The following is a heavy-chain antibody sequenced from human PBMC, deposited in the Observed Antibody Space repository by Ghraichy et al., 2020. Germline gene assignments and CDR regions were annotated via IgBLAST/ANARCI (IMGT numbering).Heavy chain of an antibody. CDR2: VIPSLDTS. Sequence: SVKVSCKASGGTFNTYPVSWVRQAPGQGLEWMGSVIPSLDTSTYSQTFQGRVIITAEEATTTASLELSSLRSDDTAIYYCAAGGDFGFLHYWGQGTLVTVSS. CDR3: AAGGDFGFLHY. J-gene: IGHJ4*02. V-gene: IGHV1-69*11. CDR1: GGTFNTYP. D-gene: IGHD3-16*01.